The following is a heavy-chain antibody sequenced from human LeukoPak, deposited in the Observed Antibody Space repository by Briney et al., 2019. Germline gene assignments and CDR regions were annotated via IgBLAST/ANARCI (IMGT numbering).Heavy chain of an antibody. J-gene: IGHJ4*02. V-gene: IGHV3-7*01. Sequence: GGSLRLSCAASGFTFSRYWMSWVRQAPGKGLEWVANIKEDGSEKHYVDSVKGRCIISRDNSKNTLYLQMNSLRPEDTAVYYCAKDLGGIHYFDYWGQGTLVSVSS. CDR1: GFTFSRYW. CDR3: AKDLGGIHYFDY. CDR2: IKEDGSEK.